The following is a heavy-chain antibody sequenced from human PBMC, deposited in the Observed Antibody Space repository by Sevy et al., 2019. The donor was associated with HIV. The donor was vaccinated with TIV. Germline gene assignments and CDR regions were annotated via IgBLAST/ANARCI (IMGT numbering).Heavy chain of an antibody. V-gene: IGHV3-48*01. D-gene: IGHD6-13*01. Sequence: GGSLRLSCAASGFTFSSYSMNWVRQAPGKGLEWVSYISSSSSTIYYADSVKGRFTISRDNAKNSLYLQMNSLRAEDTAVYYCARDTGSWGEYYFDYWGQGTLVTVSS. CDR3: ARDTGSWGEYYFDY. J-gene: IGHJ4*02. CDR1: GFTFSSYS. CDR2: ISSSSSTI.